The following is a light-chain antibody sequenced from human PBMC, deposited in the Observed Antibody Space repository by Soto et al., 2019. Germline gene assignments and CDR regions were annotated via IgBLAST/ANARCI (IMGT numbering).Light chain of an antibody. J-gene: IGKJ1*01. CDR2: KAS. V-gene: IGKV1-5*03. Sequence: DIQMTQSPSTLSASVGDRVTITCRASQSISSWLAWYQQKPGKAPKLLIYKASSLESGVPSRFSGSGSGTEFTLTISSLQPDDFATYYGQQYNSYSQTVGQGTKVEIK. CDR3: QQYNSYSQT. CDR1: QSISSW.